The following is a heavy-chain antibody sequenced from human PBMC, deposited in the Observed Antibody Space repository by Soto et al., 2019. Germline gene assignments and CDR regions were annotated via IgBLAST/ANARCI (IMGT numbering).Heavy chain of an antibody. CDR3: ARAYYGDYPYFDP. Sequence: SETLSLTCAVSGGSFSSYYWSWIRQPPGEGLEWIGSIYYSGSTNYNPSLKSRVTISIDTSKSLFSLKLSSLTSADTAVYLCARAYYGDYPYFDPWGQGTLVTVSS. CDR2: IYYSGST. CDR1: GGSFSSYY. J-gene: IGHJ4*02. V-gene: IGHV4-59*01. D-gene: IGHD4-17*01.